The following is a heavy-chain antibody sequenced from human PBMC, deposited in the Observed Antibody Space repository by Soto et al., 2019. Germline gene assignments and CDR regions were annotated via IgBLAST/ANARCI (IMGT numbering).Heavy chain of an antibody. V-gene: IGHV4-31*03. D-gene: IGHD3-10*01. CDR2: IYYSGST. J-gene: IGHJ6*02. Sequence: SETLSLTCTVSGGSISSGGYYWSWIRQHPGKGLEWIGYIYYSGSTYYNPSLKSRVTISVDTSKNQFSLKLSSVTAADTAVYYCARYHTGEFLSYYYYYGMDVWGQGTTVTV. CDR1: GGSISSGGYY. CDR3: ARYHTGEFLSYYYYYGMDV.